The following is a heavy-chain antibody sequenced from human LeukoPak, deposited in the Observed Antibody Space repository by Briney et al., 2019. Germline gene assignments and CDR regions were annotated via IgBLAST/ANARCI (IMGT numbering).Heavy chain of an antibody. Sequence: GGSLRLSCAASGFTFSSYAMSWVRQAPGKGLEWVSAISGSGGSTYYADSVKGRFTISRGNSKNTLYLQMNSLRAEDTAVYYCAKTRYDFWSGYPKSPDYWGQGTLVTVSS. D-gene: IGHD3-3*01. CDR2: ISGSGGST. J-gene: IGHJ4*02. CDR1: GFTFSSYA. CDR3: AKTRYDFWSGYPKSPDY. V-gene: IGHV3-23*01.